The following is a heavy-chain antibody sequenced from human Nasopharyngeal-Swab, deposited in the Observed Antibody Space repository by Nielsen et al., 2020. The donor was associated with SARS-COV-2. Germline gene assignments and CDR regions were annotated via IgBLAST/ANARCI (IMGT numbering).Heavy chain of an antibody. V-gene: IGHV4-39*01. Sequence: SETLSLTCTVSGGSISSSSYYWGWIRQPPGKGLEWIGSIYYSGSTYYNPSLKSRVTISVDTSKNQFSLKLSSVTAADTAVYYCARLTYTVTPDYWGQGTLATVSS. D-gene: IGHD4-17*01. J-gene: IGHJ4*02. CDR3: ARLTYTVTPDY. CDR1: GGSISSSSYY. CDR2: IYYSGST.